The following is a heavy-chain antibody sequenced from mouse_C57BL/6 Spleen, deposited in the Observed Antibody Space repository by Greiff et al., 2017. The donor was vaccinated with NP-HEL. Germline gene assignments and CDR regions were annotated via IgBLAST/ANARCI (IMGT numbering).Heavy chain of an antibody. CDR3: ASRAVVAKDWYFDV. D-gene: IGHD1-1*01. CDR2: INPNNGGT. V-gene: IGHV1-26*01. J-gene: IGHJ1*03. Sequence: EVQLQQSGPELVKPGASVKISCKASGYTFTDYYMNWVKQSHGKSLEWIGDINPNNGGTSYNQKFKGKATLTVDKSSSTAYMELRSLTSEDSAVYYCASRAVVAKDWYFDVWGTGTTVTVSS. CDR1: GYTFTDYY.